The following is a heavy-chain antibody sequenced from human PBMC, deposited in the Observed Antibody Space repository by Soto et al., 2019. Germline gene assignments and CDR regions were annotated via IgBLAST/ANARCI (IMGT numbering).Heavy chain of an antibody. CDR2: LDGSGGAT. Sequence: GGSLRLSCAASGFTYSSYGMSLVRQAPGKGLEWVSALDGSGGATYYADSVKGRFTVSRDNSKSTLYLQLNSLRAEDTAVYYCAKVKTWTCLDYWGQGTLVNVSS. J-gene: IGHJ4*02. CDR1: GFTYSSYG. D-gene: IGHD5-12*01. V-gene: IGHV3-23*01. CDR3: AKVKTWTCLDY.